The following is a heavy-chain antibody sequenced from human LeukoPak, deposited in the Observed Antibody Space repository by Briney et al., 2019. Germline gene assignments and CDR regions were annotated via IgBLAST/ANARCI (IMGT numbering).Heavy chain of an antibody. CDR1: GFTFSHTP. D-gene: IGHD3-3*01. V-gene: IGHV3-23*01. Sequence: GGTLRLSCAACGFTFSHTPMTWVRQAPGTGLEWLSSLSARGDYIYYADSVKGRFTISRDNLENTLYLQMNSLIVDDTAIYYCTTDFSNPSHSAPWGQGTLVTVSS. J-gene: IGHJ5*02. CDR3: TTDFSNPSHSAP. CDR2: LSARGDYI.